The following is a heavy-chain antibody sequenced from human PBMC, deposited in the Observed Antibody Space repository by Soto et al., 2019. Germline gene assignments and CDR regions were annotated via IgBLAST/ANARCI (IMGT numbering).Heavy chain of an antibody. D-gene: IGHD1-26*01. V-gene: IGHV3-74*01. Sequence: EVQLVESGGGLVQPGGSLRLSCAASGFAFSSYWMHWVRQAPGKGLVWVSRINSDGSSTSYADSVKGRFTVSRDNAKNTLYLQMYGLRGDDPAVYYCSRDKMGATADYWGQGSLVTVSS. J-gene: IGHJ4*02. CDR1: GFAFSSYW. CDR3: SRDKMGATADY. CDR2: INSDGSST.